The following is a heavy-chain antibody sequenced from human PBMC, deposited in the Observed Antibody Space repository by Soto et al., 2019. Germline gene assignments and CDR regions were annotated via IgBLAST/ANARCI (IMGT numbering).Heavy chain of an antibody. Sequence: QVQLQESGPGLVKPSETLSLTCTVSGGSISSYYWSWIRQPPGKGLEWIGYIYYSGSTNYNPSLTSRVAIAVDTSKNQFSLKLSSVTAADTDVYYCARLPWADYGGIFGPWGQGTLVTVSS. V-gene: IGHV4-59*01. CDR2: IYYSGST. CDR3: ARLPWADYGGIFGP. CDR1: GGSISSYY. J-gene: IGHJ5*02. D-gene: IGHD4-17*01.